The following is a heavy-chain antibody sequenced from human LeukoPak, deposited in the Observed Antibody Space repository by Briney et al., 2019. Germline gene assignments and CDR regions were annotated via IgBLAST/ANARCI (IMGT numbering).Heavy chain of an antibody. CDR3: AREGRGVPGAIAAVMGFDY. Sequence: SVKVTCKASGGTFSSYAISWVRQPPGQGLEWMGVIIPIFGTANYAHKFQGRVTTTADKSSKKPYMQLSSLLTDDTAVYYYAREGRGVPGAIAAVMGFDYWGQGTLVTVSS. V-gene: IGHV1-69*06. D-gene: IGHD6-13*01. CDR2: IIPIFGTA. CDR1: GGTFSSYA. J-gene: IGHJ4*02.